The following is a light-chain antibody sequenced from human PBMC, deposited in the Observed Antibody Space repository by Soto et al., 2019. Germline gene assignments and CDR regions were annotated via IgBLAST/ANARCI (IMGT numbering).Light chain of an antibody. CDR3: ATWDDSLNGVV. J-gene: IGLJ3*02. CDR2: SYN. V-gene: IGLV1-44*01. CDR1: SSNIGSNA. Sequence: QSVLTQPPSASGTPGQRVTIYCSGSSSNIGSNAVNWYQQLPGTAPKLLIYSYNQRPSGVPDRFSGSKSGTSASLAISGLQSEDEADYYCATWDDSLNGVVFGGGTKVTVL.